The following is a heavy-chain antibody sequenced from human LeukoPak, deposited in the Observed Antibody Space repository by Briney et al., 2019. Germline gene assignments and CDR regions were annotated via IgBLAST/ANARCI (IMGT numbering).Heavy chain of an antibody. CDR2: INPNSGGT. D-gene: IGHD2-15*01. Sequence: ASVKVSCKTSGYTFIGYYMHWVRQAPGQGLEWMGWINPNSGGTHYAQKFQGRVTMTRDTSISTGYMELSRLRSDDTAVYYCARGIVVVVAATQDYWGQGTLVTVSP. CDR1: GYTFIGYY. J-gene: IGHJ4*02. CDR3: ARGIVVVVAATQDY. V-gene: IGHV1-2*02.